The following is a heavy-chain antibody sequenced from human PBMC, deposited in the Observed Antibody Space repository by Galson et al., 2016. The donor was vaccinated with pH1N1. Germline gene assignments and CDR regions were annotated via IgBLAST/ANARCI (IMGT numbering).Heavy chain of an antibody. J-gene: IGHJ4*02. D-gene: IGHD7-27*01. CDR3: ARELGGKFDN. Sequence: QSGAEVKKPGESLRISCMASGYSFNDYWIGWVRQMPGKGLEWMGIIYPGDSDTRYSPSFPDQVTISADSSTTTAYLQWSSLKASATAIYYCARELGGKFDNWGQGTLVTVSS. V-gene: IGHV5-51*01. CDR2: IYPGDSDT. CDR1: GYSFNDYW.